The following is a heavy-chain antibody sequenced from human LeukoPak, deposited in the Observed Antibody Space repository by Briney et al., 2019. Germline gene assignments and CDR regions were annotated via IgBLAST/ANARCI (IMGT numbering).Heavy chain of an antibody. D-gene: IGHD3-16*01. V-gene: IGHV3-33*01. CDR3: ARWGDNKILDY. Sequence: QPGRSLRLSCVASGFTFSSHGMHWVRQAPGKGLEWVAVIRYDASEKYYADSVKGRFTISRDNSKNTLYLQMNSLRAEDTAVYYCARWGDNKILDYWGQGTLVTVSS. J-gene: IGHJ4*02. CDR1: GFTFSSHG. CDR2: IRYDASEK.